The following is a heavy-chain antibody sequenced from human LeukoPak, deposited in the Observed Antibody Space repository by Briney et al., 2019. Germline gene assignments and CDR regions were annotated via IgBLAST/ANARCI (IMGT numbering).Heavy chain of an antibody. J-gene: IGHJ2*01. CDR1: GFTFSKYG. CDR3: AKRVDTDDSYYWYFDL. CDR2: ISSDE. V-gene: IGHV3-23*01. Sequence: PGGSLRLSCAASGFTFSKYGMSWVRQAPGKGLEWVSGISSDEYYADSVKGRFTISRDNSKNTLFLQMNSLRAEDTAVYHCAKRVDTDDSYYWYFDLWGRGTLVTVSS. D-gene: IGHD3-16*01.